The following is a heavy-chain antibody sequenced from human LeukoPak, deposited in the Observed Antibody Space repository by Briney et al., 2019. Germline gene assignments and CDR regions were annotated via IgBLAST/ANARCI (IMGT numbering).Heavy chain of an antibody. Sequence: GGSLRLSCAASGFTFSSYGMHWVRQAPGKGLEWVAVISYDGSNKYYADSVKGRFTISRDNSKNTLYLQMNSLGAEDTAVYYCAKDRYDSSEGWIDYWGQGTLVTVSS. CDR3: AKDRYDSSEGWIDY. J-gene: IGHJ4*02. V-gene: IGHV3-30*18. D-gene: IGHD3-22*01. CDR1: GFTFSSYG. CDR2: ISYDGSNK.